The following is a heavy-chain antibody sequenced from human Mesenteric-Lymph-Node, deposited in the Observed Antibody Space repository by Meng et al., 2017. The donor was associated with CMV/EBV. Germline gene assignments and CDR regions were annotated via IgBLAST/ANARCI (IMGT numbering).Heavy chain of an antibody. CDR2: ISGYNVNT. J-gene: IGHJ6*02. V-gene: IGHV1-18*01. D-gene: IGHD3-10*01. CDR3: ARALWFGLYGMDV. CDR1: DDTFSNYG. Sequence: ASVKVSCKASDDTFSNYGISWVRQAPGQGLEWMGWISGYNVNTNYAQKFQGRVTMTTHTSTSTAFMELSSLRAEDTAVYYCARALWFGLYGMDVWGQGTTVTVSS.